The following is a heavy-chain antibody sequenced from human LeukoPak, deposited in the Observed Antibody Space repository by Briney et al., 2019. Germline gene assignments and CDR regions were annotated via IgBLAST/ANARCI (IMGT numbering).Heavy chain of an antibody. D-gene: IGHD3-10*01. CDR2: IYWDDDK. Sequence: ASGPTLVKSTQTLTLTCTFSGFSLSTSGVGVGWIRQPPGKALEWLGFIYWDDDKRYSPYLKSRLTITKDTSKNQVVLTMTNMDPVDTATYFCAHRRGLMIRGTIYFDYWGQGTLVTVSS. J-gene: IGHJ4*02. CDR3: AHRRGLMIRGTIYFDY. CDR1: GFSLSTSGVG. V-gene: IGHV2-5*02.